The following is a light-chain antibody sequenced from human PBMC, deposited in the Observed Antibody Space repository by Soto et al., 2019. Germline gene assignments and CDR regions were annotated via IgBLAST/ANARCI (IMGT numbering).Light chain of an antibody. CDR2: GNN. CDR3: AAWDGSLNNVL. CDR1: GSSIGTNT. V-gene: IGLV1-44*01. J-gene: IGLJ2*01. Sequence: QLVLTQPPSASGTPGQRVTISCSGSGSSIGTNTVNWYQQLPGTAPKLLIYGNNQRPSGVPDRFSGSKSGTSATLAISGLQSEDEADYYCAAWDGSLNNVLFGGGTKLTVL.